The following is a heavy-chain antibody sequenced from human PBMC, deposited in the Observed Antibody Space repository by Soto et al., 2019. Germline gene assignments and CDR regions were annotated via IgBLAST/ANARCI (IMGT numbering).Heavy chain of an antibody. CDR1: GGTFSTYA. J-gene: IGHJ6*02. CDR3: ARSQGSSTSLEIYYYYYYGMDV. CDR2: ILPISATA. D-gene: IGHD2-2*01. Sequence: QVQLVQPGAEVMKPGSSVTVSCKASGGTFSTYAISWVRQAPGQGLEWMGGILPISATANYAQKFQGRVTITADESTSRAYMELRSLRSEDTAVYYCARSQGSSTSLEIYYYYYYGMDVWGQGTTVTVSS. V-gene: IGHV1-69*01.